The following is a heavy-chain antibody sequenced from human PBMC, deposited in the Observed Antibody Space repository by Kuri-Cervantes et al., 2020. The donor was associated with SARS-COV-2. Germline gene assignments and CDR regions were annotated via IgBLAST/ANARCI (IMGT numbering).Heavy chain of an antibody. CDR3: VRDSCGGDCYSGGDY. CDR2: IWYDGSKR. Sequence: GESLKISCAASGFTFSNYGMHWVRQAPGKGLEWVALIWYDGSKRHYANSVRGRFTISRDQSKNTLFLQMNSLRAEDKAVYYCVRDSCGGDCYSGGDYWGQGTLVTVSS. D-gene: IGHD2-21*02. V-gene: IGHV3-33*01. CDR1: GFTFSNYG. J-gene: IGHJ4*02.